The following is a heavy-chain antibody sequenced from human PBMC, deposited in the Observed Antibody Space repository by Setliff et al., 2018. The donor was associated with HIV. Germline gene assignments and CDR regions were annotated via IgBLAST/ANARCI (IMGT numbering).Heavy chain of an antibody. V-gene: IGHV4-39*01. CDR2: LYYGGST. J-gene: IGHJ4*02. CDR3: ARQKTMTTYFDY. Sequence: PSETLSLTCTVSGDSISTSNSYWGWVRQPPGKGLEWIGSLYYGGSTFYNPSLQSRVTISVDTSKNQFSLKLSSVTAADTAVYYCARQKTMTTYFDYWGQGTLVTVSS. CDR1: GDSISTSNSY. D-gene: IGHD4-17*01.